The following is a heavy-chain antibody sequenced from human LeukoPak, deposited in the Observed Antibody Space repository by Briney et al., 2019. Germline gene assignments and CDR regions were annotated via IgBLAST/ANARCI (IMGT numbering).Heavy chain of an antibody. CDR1: GGSVSSGSYY. Sequence: SETLSLTCAVSGGSVSSGSYYWSWIRQPPGKGLEWIGYIYYSGSTNYNPSLKSRVTISVDTSKNQFSLKLSSVTAADTAVYYRARDHCSSTSCHNWYFDLWGRGTLVTVSS. V-gene: IGHV4-61*01. J-gene: IGHJ2*01. D-gene: IGHD2-2*02. CDR3: ARDHCSSTSCHNWYFDL. CDR2: IYYSGST.